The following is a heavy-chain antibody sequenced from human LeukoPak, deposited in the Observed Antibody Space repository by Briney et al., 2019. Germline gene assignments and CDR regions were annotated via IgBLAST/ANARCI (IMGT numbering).Heavy chain of an antibody. Sequence: SETLSLTCTVSGGSISSSSYYWGWIRQPPGKALEWIGSINYSGNTYYNPSLRSRVTISVDTSKNQFSLKLSSVTAADTAVYYCARVQPPFDYWGQGTLVTVSS. J-gene: IGHJ4*02. CDR3: ARVQPPFDY. CDR1: GGSISSSSYY. CDR2: INYSGNT. D-gene: IGHD1-1*01. V-gene: IGHV4-39*01.